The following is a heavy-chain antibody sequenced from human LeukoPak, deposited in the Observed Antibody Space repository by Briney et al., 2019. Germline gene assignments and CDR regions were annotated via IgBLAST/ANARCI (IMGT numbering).Heavy chain of an antibody. D-gene: IGHD5-18*01. CDR2: INHSGST. V-gene: IGHV4-34*01. CDR3: ARWKDTALFPYYFDY. CDR1: GGSFSGYY. Sequence: SETLSLTCAAYGGSFSGYYWSWIRQPPGKGLEWIGEINHSGSTNYNPSLKSRVTISVDTSKNQFSLKLSSVTAADTAVYYCARWKDTALFPYYFDYWGQGTLVTVSS. J-gene: IGHJ4*02.